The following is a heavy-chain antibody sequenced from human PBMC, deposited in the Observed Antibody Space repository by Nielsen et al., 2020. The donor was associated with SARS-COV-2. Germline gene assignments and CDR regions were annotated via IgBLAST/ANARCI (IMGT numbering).Heavy chain of an antibody. CDR2: ISSSSSYT. V-gene: IGHV3-11*03. CDR3: ASIGPVMVVY. J-gene: IGHJ4*02. CDR1: GFTFSSYA. Sequence: GESLKISCAASGFTFSSYAMSWVRQAPGKGLEWVSYISSSSSYTNYADSVKGRFTISRDNAKNSLYLQMNSLRAEDTAVYYCASIGPVMVVYWGQGTLVTVSS. D-gene: IGHD2-15*01.